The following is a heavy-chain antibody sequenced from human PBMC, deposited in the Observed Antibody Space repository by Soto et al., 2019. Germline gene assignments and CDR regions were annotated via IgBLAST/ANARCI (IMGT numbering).Heavy chain of an antibody. CDR3: ARRSIAARVGISNPHYYYYGMDV. CDR2: IDPSDSYT. V-gene: IGHV5-10-1*01. CDR1: GYSFTSYW. J-gene: IGHJ6*02. Sequence: PGESLKISCQCSGYSFTSYWISLVRPLPGKGVEWMGRIDPSDSYTNYSPSFQGHVTISADKSISTAYLQWSSLKASDTAMYYCARRSIAARVGISNPHYYYYGMDVWGQGNTVTVS. D-gene: IGHD6-6*01.